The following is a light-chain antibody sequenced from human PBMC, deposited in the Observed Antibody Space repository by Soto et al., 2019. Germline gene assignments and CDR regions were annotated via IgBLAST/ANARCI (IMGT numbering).Light chain of an antibody. V-gene: IGKV3-20*01. CDR1: QSVSSSY. Sequence: EIVLTQSPGTLSLSPGERATLSCRASQSVSSSYLAWYQQKPGQAPRLLIYGASSRATGIPDRFSGSGSGTDFTLTIRRLEPEGFAVYYCQQYGSSPPNTFGQGTKLESK. J-gene: IGKJ2*01. CDR3: QQYGSSPPNT. CDR2: GAS.